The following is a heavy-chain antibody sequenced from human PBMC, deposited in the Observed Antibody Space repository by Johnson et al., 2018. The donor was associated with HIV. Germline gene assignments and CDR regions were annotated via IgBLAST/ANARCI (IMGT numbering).Heavy chain of an antibody. J-gene: IGHJ3*01. D-gene: IGHD2-8*01. CDR2: IYNNDGT. V-gene: IGHV3-66*01. CDR3: AKDGGKWSYSFDV. Sequence: VQLVESGGGVVKPGGSLRLSCAASGFTFSDYYMSWIRQAPGKGLECVSVIYNNDGTQYADSVKGRFTISRDNSKNTVYLQMNSLRPEDTAVYYCAKDGGKWSYSFDVWGQGTMVSVSS. CDR1: GFTFSDYY.